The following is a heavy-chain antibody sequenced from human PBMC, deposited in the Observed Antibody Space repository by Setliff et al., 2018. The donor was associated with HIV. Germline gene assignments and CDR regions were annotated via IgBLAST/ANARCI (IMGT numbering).Heavy chain of an antibody. Sequence: GGSLRLSCAASGFLFHTYWMSWVRQAPGKGLEWVANIKQDGSEKYYVDSVKGRFTISRDNAKNSPYLQMNSLRVEDTAIYYCAKMHTAMDPDTFDIWGQGTMVTVSS. CDR1: GFLFHTYW. J-gene: IGHJ3*02. V-gene: IGHV3-7*02. D-gene: IGHD5-18*01. CDR2: IKQDGSEK. CDR3: AKMHTAMDPDTFDI.